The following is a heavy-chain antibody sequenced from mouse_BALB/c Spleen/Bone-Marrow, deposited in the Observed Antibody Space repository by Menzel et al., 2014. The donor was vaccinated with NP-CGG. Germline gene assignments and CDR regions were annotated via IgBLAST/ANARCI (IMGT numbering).Heavy chain of an antibody. CDR1: GFNITDTY. CDR2: IDPANGNT. D-gene: IGHD2-2*01. CDR3: ASYVYGYYFDY. J-gene: IGHJ2*01. V-gene: IGHV14-3*02. Sequence: VQLQQPGAERVKPGASVKLSCTASGFNITDTYMHWVKQRPEQGLEWIGRIDPANGNTKYDPKFQCKASITANTSSNTAYLQLSSMTSEDTAVYYCASYVYGYYFDYWGQGTTLTVSS.